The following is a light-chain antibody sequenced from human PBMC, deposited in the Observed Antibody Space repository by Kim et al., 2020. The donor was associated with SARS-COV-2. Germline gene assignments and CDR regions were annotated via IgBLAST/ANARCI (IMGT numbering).Light chain of an antibody. CDR3: QSYDSSSRV. J-gene: IGLJ2*01. CDR2: EDN. V-gene: IGLV6-57*04. CDR1: SGSIARNY. Sequence: NFMLAQPHSVSGSPGKTVTISCTRSSGSIARNYVQWYRQRPGSAPSILIFEDNRRLAGVSDRFSGSIDSSSNSASLTISGLRTEDEAGYYCQSYDSSSRVFGGGTQLTVL.